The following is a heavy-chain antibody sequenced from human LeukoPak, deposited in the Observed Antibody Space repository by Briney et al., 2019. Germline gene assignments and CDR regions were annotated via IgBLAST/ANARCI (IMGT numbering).Heavy chain of an antibody. CDR2: ISSSSSYI. CDR1: GFTFSSHT. J-gene: IGHJ6*03. Sequence: GGSLRLSCAASGFTFSSHTMNWVRQAPGKGLEWVSSISSSSSYIYYADSVKGRFTISRDNAKNSLYLQMNSLRAEDTAVYYCARGEYSYGPLDYYYMDVWGKGTTVTVSS. CDR3: ARGEYSYGPLDYYYMDV. D-gene: IGHD5-18*01. V-gene: IGHV3-21*01.